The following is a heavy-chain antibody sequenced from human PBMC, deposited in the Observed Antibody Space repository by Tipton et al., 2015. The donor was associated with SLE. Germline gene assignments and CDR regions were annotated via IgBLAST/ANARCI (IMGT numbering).Heavy chain of an antibody. D-gene: IGHD1-14*01. J-gene: IGHJ4*02. CDR1: GGSISRN. CDR3: ARARRTTSSHFDY. CDR2: ICHTGST. Sequence: TLSLTCTVSGGSISRNWSWIRQHPGKGLERIGYICHTGSTYYNPSLESRLTISIDTSKNQFSLRLTSMTPADTALYYCARARRTTSSHFDYWGQGTLVTVSS. V-gene: IGHV4-31*03.